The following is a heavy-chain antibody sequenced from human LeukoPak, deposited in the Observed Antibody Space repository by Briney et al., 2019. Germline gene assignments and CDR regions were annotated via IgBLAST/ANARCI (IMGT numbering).Heavy chain of an antibody. Sequence: SETLSLTCTVSDDSISHYYSSWIRQPPGKGLEWIGYIYHNGTTKYNPSLKSRVTISIDTSKHQFSLKLTSVTAADTAMYYCARGGDTSAWFDPWGQGTLVAVSS. CDR1: DDSISHYY. D-gene: IGHD6-25*01. V-gene: IGHV4-59*01. CDR2: IYHNGTT. CDR3: ARGGDTSAWFDP. J-gene: IGHJ5*02.